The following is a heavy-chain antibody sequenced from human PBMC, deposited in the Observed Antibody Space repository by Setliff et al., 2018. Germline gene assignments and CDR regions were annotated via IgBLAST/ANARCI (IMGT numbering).Heavy chain of an antibody. CDR1: GYNFASYW. Sequence: PGESLKISCKGSGYNFASYWIVWVRQMPGRGLEWLGIVYPGDSDTRYNPSFQGQVTISVDKSIDTAYLQSSSLKASDSAIYYCARLIGSCSSSSCSGALDLWGQGTMVTVSS. J-gene: IGHJ3*01. D-gene: IGHD2-2*03. CDR3: ARLIGSCSSSSCSGALDL. V-gene: IGHV5-51*01. CDR2: VYPGDSDT.